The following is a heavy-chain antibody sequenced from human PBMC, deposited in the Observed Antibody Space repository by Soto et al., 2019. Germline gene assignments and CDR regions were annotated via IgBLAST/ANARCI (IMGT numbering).Heavy chain of an antibody. CDR2: INHSGST. CDR1: GGSFSGYY. CDR3: ARLRDIVVGPAAPKYYYYYMDV. Sequence: PSETLSLTCAVYGGSFSGYYWSWIRQPPGKGLEWIGEINHSGSTNYNPSLKSRVTISVDTSKNQFSLRLSSVTAADTAVYYCARLRDIVVGPAAPKYYYYYMDVWGKGTTVTVSS. D-gene: IGHD2-2*01. V-gene: IGHV4-34*01. J-gene: IGHJ6*03.